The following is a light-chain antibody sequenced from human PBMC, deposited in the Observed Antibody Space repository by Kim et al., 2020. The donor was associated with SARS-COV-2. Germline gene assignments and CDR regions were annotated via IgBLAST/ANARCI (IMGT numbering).Light chain of an antibody. CDR3: QQANSFPWT. CDR2: VTS. Sequence: DIQLTQSPSFVSASVGDRVTITCRASERLTGWLAWYQQKPGKAPKLLIYVTSLLQNGVPSRFSGSGSGTDFTLTIDNLQPEDFATYFCQQANSFPWTFGQGTKVDIK. CDR1: ERLTGW. V-gene: IGKV1-12*01. J-gene: IGKJ1*01.